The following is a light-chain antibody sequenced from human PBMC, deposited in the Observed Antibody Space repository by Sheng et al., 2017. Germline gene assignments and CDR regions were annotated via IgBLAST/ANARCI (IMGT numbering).Light chain of an antibody. J-gene: IGKJ5*01. CDR1: QSVSSNY. CDR3: QQYGTSPT. CDR2: DAS. V-gene: IGKV3-20*01. Sequence: EIVLTQSPGTLSLSPGERATLSCRASQSVSSNYLAWYQQKPGQAPRLLIYDASSKATGVPDRFSGSGSGTDFTLTVTRLEPEDFAVYYCQQYGTSPTFGQGTRLEIK.